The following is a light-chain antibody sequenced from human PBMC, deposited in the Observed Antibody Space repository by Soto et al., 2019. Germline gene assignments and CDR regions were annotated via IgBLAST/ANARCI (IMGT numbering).Light chain of an antibody. Sequence: DIPMTQSPSTLSASVGDRVTITCRASQSISSWLAWYQQKPGKAPKLLIYKASSLESGVPSRFSGSGSGTEFTLTISSLQPDECARYDYQQYNSSPTCGQGTKVEIK. CDR3: QQYNSSPT. V-gene: IGKV1-5*03. CDR2: KAS. CDR1: QSISSW. J-gene: IGKJ1*01.